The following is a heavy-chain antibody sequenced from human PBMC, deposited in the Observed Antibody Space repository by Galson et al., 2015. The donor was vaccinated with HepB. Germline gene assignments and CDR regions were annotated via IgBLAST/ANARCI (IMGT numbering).Heavy chain of an antibody. J-gene: IGHJ3*02. Sequence: PALVKPTQTLTLTCTFSGFSLSTSGVGVGWIRQPPGKALEWLALIYWDDDKRYSPSLKSRLTITKDTSKNQVVLTMTNMDPVDTATYYCAHTLRYDFWSGYSLGAFDIWGQGTMVTVSS. CDR2: IYWDDDK. CDR3: AHTLRYDFWSGYSLGAFDI. V-gene: IGHV2-5*02. D-gene: IGHD3-3*01. CDR1: GFSLSTSGVG.